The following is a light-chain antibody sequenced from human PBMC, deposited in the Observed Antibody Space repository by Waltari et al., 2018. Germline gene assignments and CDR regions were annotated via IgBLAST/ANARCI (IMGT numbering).Light chain of an antibody. CDR3: QQYDGIVLT. V-gene: IGKV3-20*01. J-gene: IGKJ4*01. CDR2: GAS. Sequence: IVLTQSPGTLPLSPGERATLSCRASQTVTSISLSWYQQKPGQAPRLLIYGASTRATGIPDRFSGSGSGTDFTLTISRLEPEEFAVYYCQQYDGIVLTFGGGTKAEI. CDR1: QTVTSIS.